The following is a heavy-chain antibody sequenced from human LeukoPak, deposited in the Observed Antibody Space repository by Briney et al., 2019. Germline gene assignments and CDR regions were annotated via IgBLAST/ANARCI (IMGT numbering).Heavy chain of an antibody. CDR3: AREGDYGVIY. J-gene: IGHJ4*02. D-gene: IGHD4-17*01. CDR2: INHSGST. V-gene: IGHV4-34*01. CDR1: GGSFSGYY. Sequence: SETLSLTCAVYGGSFSGYYWSWIRQPPGKGLEWIGEINHSGSTNYNPSLKSRVTISVDTSKNQFSLKLSSVTAADTAVYYCAREGDYGVIYWGQGTLVTVSS.